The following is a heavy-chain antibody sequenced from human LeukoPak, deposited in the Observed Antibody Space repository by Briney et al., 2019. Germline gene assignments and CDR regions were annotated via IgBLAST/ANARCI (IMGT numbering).Heavy chain of an antibody. J-gene: IGHJ4*02. D-gene: IGHD2-15*01. Sequence: GSLRLSCAVSGFTFSSYEMNWVRQAPGKGLEWVSHISNSGSTIYYSDSVKGRFTVSRDNAKKSLYLQMNSLRAEDTAVYYCARGVYCSGGSCYFKFDYWGQGTLVTVSS. CDR2: ISNSGSTI. CDR1: GFTFSSYE. CDR3: ARGVYCSGGSCYFKFDY. V-gene: IGHV3-48*03.